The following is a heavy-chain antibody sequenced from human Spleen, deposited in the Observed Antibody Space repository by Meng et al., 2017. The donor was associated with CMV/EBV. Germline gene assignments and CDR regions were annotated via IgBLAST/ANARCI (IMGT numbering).Heavy chain of an antibody. J-gene: IGHJ6*02. Sequence: GGSLRLSCTASGFTFDYYGMHWVRQPPGKGLEWVALISYDGSSKYYVDSVKGRFTISRDNSKSTLYLQMNSLRGEDTAVYYCARGFCSGTSCSPIHLRAIYAMDVWGQGTTVTVSS. CDR1: GFTFDYYG. D-gene: IGHD2-2*01. CDR3: ARGFCSGTSCSPIHLRAIYAMDV. CDR2: ISYDGSSK. V-gene: IGHV3-30*19.